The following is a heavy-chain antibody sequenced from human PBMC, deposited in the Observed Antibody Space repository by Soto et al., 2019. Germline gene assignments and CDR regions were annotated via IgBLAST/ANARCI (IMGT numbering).Heavy chain of an antibody. D-gene: IGHD2-21*01. CDR3: TRRDVDFDY. V-gene: IGHV3-73*01. CDR2: IRSKANSYAT. CDR1: GFTFSGSA. Sequence: GGSLRLSCAASGFTFSGSAMHWVRQASGKGLEWVGRIRSKANSYATAYAASVKGRFTISRDDSKNTAYLQMNSLKTEDTAVYYCTRRDVDFDYWGQGTLVTVSS. J-gene: IGHJ4*02.